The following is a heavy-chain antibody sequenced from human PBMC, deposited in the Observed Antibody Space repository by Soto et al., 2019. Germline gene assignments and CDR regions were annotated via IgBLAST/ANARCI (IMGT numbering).Heavy chain of an antibody. CDR1: GYTFTSYG. D-gene: IGHD2-2*01. V-gene: IGHV1-18*01. CDR3: ARGPGYEVDY. Sequence: QVQLVQSGAEVKKPGASVKVSCKASGYTFTSYGISWVRQAPGQGLEWMGWISAYNGNTNYAQKLQGRVTMTTDTSTSTAYMELXXXXXXXXXXXXXARGPGYEVDYWGQGTLVTVSS. CDR2: ISAYNGNT. J-gene: IGHJ4*02.